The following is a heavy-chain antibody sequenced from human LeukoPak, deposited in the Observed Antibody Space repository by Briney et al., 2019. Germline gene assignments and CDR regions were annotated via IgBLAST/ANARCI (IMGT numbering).Heavy chain of an antibody. CDR1: GFTFSSYA. CDR3: ARDSTLVY. CDR2: ISYDGSNK. V-gene: IGHV3-30*04. J-gene: IGHJ4*02. Sequence: PGGSLRLSCAASGFTFSSYAMHWVRQAPGKGLEWVAVISYDGSNKYYADSVKGRFTISRDNSKNTLYLRMNSLRAEDTAVYYCARDSTLVYWGQGTLVTVSS.